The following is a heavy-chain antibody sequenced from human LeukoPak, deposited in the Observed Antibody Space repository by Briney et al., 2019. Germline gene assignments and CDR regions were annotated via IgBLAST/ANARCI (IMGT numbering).Heavy chain of an antibody. D-gene: IGHD2-2*02. Sequence: GGSLKLSCTASGFTFKTYCMNWVRQAPGKGLEWVSCISGDEYYTYYADSVKGRFTISRDNSKNTLYLQVNSLRVEDTAVYYCAKAGYPFVDCSSTSCYMGSWGQGTLVTVSS. CDR1: GFTFKTYC. CDR3: AKAGYPFVDCSSTSCYMGS. J-gene: IGHJ4*02. V-gene: IGHV3-23*01. CDR2: ISGDEYYT.